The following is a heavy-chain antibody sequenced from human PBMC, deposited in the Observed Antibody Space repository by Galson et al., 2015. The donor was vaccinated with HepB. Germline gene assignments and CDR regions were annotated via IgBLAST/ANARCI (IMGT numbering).Heavy chain of an antibody. CDR2: VSWNSANI. V-gene: IGHV3-9*01. D-gene: IGHD3-10*01. CDR1: GFTFVDYS. Sequence: SLRLSCASSGFTFVDYSMHWVRHTPGKGLEWVSGVSWNSANIDYADSVKGRFTISRDNAKNVLHLQMNSLRPEDTALYHCEKDTRCSDGSPDAFDMWGHGTRVTVSS. J-gene: IGHJ3*02. CDR3: EKDTRCSDGSPDAFDM.